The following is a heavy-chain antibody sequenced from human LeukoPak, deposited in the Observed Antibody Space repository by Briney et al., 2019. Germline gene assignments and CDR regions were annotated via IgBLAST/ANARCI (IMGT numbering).Heavy chain of an antibody. CDR2: ISYDGSNK. D-gene: IGHD3-16*01. V-gene: IGHV3-30-3*02. CDR1: GFTFSSYA. Sequence: GGSLRLSCAASGFTFSSYAMNWVRQAPGKGLEWVAFISYDGSNKYYADSVKGRFTISRDNSKNTLYLQMNSLRAEDTAVYYCAKHLTPGRDYDYVWGRPFDYWGQGTLVTVSS. J-gene: IGHJ4*02. CDR3: AKHLTPGRDYDYVWGRPFDY.